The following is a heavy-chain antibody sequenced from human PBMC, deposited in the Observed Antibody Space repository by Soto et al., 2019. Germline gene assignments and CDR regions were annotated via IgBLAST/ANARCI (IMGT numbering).Heavy chain of an antibody. CDR3: AREPTYYYDSGSYYKPRYFEY. D-gene: IGHD3-10*01. Sequence: GASVKVSCKASGGTFSSYTISWVRQAPGQGLEWMGRIIPLLGIPNYAQKFQGRVTITADKSTNTAYMELSSLRSEDTAVYYCAREPTYYYDSGSYYKPRYFEYWGQGTLVTVSS. CDR2: IIPLLGIP. J-gene: IGHJ4*02. CDR1: GGTFSSYT. V-gene: IGHV1-69*04.